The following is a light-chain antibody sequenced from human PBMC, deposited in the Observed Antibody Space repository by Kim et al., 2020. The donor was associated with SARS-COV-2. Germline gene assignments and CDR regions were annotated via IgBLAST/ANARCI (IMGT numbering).Light chain of an antibody. CDR3: QAWDSSTVV. J-gene: IGLJ2*01. V-gene: IGLV3-1*01. CDR2: QDS. Sequence: SYELTQPPSVSVSPGQTASITCSGDKLGHKYACWYQQKPGQSPVLVIYQDSKRPSGIPERFSGSNSGNTATLTIRGTQAMDEADYYCQAWDSSTVVFGGGTQLTVL. CDR1: KLGHKY.